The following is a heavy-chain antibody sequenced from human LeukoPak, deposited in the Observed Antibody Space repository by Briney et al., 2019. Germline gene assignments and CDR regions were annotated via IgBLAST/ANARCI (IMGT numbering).Heavy chain of an antibody. D-gene: IGHD3-9*01. CDR2: ISGSGGST. J-gene: IGHJ3*02. CDR3: AKDRASVDHDIPDAFDI. V-gene: IGHV3-23*01. Sequence: GGSLRLSCAASGFTFSDHYMSWIRQAPGKGLEWVSAISGSGGSTYYADSVKGRFTISRDNSKNTLYLQMNSLRAEDTAVYYCAKDRASVDHDIPDAFDIWGQGTMVTVSS. CDR1: GFTFSDHY.